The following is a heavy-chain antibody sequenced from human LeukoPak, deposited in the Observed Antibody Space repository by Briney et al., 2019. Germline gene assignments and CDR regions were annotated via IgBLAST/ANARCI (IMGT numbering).Heavy chain of an antibody. CDR2: INHSGST. D-gene: IGHD3-22*01. V-gene: IGHV4-34*01. J-gene: IGHJ3*02. CDR1: GGSFSGYY. Sequence: SETLSLTCAVYGGSFSGYYWSWIRQPPGKGLEWIGEINHSGSTNYNPSLKSRVTISVDRSKNQFSLKLSSVTAADTAVYYCARAPKYYYDSSGFAFDIWGQGTMVTVSS. CDR3: ARAPKYYYDSSGFAFDI.